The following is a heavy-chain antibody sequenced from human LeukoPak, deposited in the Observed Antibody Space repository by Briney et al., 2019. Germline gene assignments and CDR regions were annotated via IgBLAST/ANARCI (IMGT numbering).Heavy chain of an antibody. CDR1: GFTFSNAW. D-gene: IGHD3-22*01. J-gene: IGHJ4*02. Sequence: GGSLRLSCAAFGFTFSNAWMSWVRQAPGKGLEWVGRIKSKTDGGTTDYAAPVKGRFTISRDDSKNTLYLQMNSLKTEDTAVYYCTTDLNYYDSSGYHDYWGQGTLVTVSS. CDR3: TTDLNYYDSSGYHDY. CDR2: IKSKTDGGTT. V-gene: IGHV3-15*01.